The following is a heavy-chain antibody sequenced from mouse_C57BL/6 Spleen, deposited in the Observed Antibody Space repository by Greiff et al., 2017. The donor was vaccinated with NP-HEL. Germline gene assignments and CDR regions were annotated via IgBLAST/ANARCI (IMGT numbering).Heavy chain of an antibody. V-gene: IGHV1-22*01. CDR2: INPNNGGT. J-gene: IGHJ3*01. CDR1: GYTFTDYN. Sequence: LVEPGASVKMSCKASGYTFTDYNMHWVKQSHGKSLEWIGYINPNNGGTSYNQKFKGKATLTVNKSSSTAYMELRSLTSEDSAVYYCARWGYDYDGAWFAYWGQGTLVTVSA. CDR3: ARWGYDYDGAWFAY. D-gene: IGHD2-4*01.